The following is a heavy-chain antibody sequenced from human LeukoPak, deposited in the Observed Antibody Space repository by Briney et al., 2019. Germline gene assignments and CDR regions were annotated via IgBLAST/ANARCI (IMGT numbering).Heavy chain of an antibody. CDR2: FDPEDGET. Sequence: ASVKVSCKVSGYTLTELSMHWVRQAPGKGLEWMGGFDPEDGETIYAQKFQGRVTMTEDTSTDTAYMELSSLRSEDTAVYYCATGVFHYDILTGHQYGMDVWGQGTTVTVSS. J-gene: IGHJ6*02. V-gene: IGHV1-24*01. CDR1: GYTLTELS. CDR3: ATGVFHYDILTGHQYGMDV. D-gene: IGHD3-9*01.